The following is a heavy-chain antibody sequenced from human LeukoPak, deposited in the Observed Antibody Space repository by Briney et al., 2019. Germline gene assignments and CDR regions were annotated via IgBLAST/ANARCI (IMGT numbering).Heavy chain of an antibody. D-gene: IGHD3-10*01. J-gene: IGHJ5*02. CDR2: ISYDGSNK. V-gene: IGHV3-30*03. Sequence: GRSLRLSCAASGFTFSSYGMHWVRQAPGKGLEWVAVISYDGSNKYYADSVKGRFTIFRDNSKNTLYLQMDSLRAEDTAVYYCAAYYYGSGSSPLGPWGQGTLVTASS. CDR1: GFTFSSYG. CDR3: AAYYYGSGSSPLGP.